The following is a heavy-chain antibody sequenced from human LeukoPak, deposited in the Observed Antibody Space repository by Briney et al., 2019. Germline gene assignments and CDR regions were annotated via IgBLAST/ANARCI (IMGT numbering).Heavy chain of an antibody. J-gene: IGHJ4*02. CDR3: TRGAGSSDY. Sequence: GGPLRLSCAASGFTFRNYWMRWARQAPGKGREWVASIKQDGRDKHYVDSVKGRFTFSRDNAKNSLYLQMNSLRAEDTAVYYCTRGAGSSDYWGQGTLVTVSS. V-gene: IGHV3-7*05. CDR1: GFTFRNYW. CDR2: IKQDGRDK. D-gene: IGHD1-26*01.